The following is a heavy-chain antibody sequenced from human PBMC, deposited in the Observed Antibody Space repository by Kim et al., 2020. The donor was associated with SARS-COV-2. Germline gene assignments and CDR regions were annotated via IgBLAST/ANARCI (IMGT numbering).Heavy chain of an antibody. CDR3: TKDVRREGAAFDN. CDR2: VAYDGINK. Sequence: GGSLRLSCAASGFTFSSHGMHWARQAPGKGLEWVAVVAYDGINKYYGDSVRGRFTISRDNSKNTLYLQMNSLRAEDTAVYYCTKDVRREGAAFDNWGQG. CDR1: GFTFSSHG. D-gene: IGHD1-26*01. V-gene: IGHV3-30*18. J-gene: IGHJ4*02.